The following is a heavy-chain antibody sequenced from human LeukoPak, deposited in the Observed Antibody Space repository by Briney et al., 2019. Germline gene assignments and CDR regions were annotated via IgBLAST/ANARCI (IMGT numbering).Heavy chain of an antibody. J-gene: IGHJ5*02. CDR3: ATDTRGYSSYDP. CDR1: GYTFTGYY. V-gene: IGHV1-2*02. Sequence: ASVKVSCKASGYTFTGYYMHWVRQAPGRGLEWMGWINPNSGGTNYAQKFQGRVTMTRDTSISTAYMELSRLRSDDTAVYYCATDTRGYSSYDPWGQGTLVTVSS. D-gene: IGHD5-18*01. CDR2: INPNSGGT.